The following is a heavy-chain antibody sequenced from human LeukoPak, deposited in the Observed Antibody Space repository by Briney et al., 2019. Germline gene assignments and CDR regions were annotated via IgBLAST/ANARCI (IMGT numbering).Heavy chain of an antibody. J-gene: IGHJ4*02. V-gene: IGHV3-48*04. CDR2: ISSSSSTI. Sequence: PGGSLRLSCAASGFTFSSYSMNWVRQAPGKGLEWVSYISSSSSTIYYADSVKGRFTISRDNAKNSLYLQMNSLRAEDTAVYYCARRQGARHFDYWGQGTLVTVSS. CDR1: GFTFSSYS. CDR3: ARRQGARHFDY.